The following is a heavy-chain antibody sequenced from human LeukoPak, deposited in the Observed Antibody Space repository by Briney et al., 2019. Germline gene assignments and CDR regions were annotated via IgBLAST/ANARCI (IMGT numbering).Heavy chain of an antibody. CDR1: GGSISSYY. V-gene: IGHV4-4*09. J-gene: IGHJ4*02. Sequence: SETLSLTCTVSGGSISSYYWSWIRQPPGKGLEWIGYIYTSGSTNYNPSLKSRVTISVDTSKNQFPLKLSSVTAADTAVYYCARTYCSGGSCSIDYWGQGTLVTVSS. D-gene: IGHD2-15*01. CDR2: IYTSGST. CDR3: ARTYCSGGSCSIDY.